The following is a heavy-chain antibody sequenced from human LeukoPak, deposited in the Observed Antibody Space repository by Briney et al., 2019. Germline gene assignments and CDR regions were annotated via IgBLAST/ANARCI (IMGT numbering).Heavy chain of an antibody. D-gene: IGHD2-2*01. V-gene: IGHV6-1*01. CDR2: TYYRSTWYN. J-gene: IGHJ5*02. Sequence: SQTLSLTCAISGDSVSSNSVTWNWIRQSPSRGLEWLGRTYYRSTWYNDYAVSVRGRITVNPDTSKTQFSLHLNSVTPEDTAVYYCARRLTQYDCFDPWGQGILVTVSS. CDR1: GDSVSSNSVT. CDR3: ARRLTQYDCFDP.